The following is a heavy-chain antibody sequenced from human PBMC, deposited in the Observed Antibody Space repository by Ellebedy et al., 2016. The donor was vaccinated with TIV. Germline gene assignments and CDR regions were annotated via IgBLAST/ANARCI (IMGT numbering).Heavy chain of an antibody. CDR1: GYTFTGYY. D-gene: IGHD3-22*01. CDR2: INPNSGDT. CDR3: VRDLTNYGSSSY. V-gene: IGHV1-2*02. J-gene: IGHJ4*02. Sequence: AASVKVSCKASGYTFTGYYIHWVRQAPGQGLEWVAWINPNSGDTAYAQNLQGRVTVTGDTSISTAYMELSRLISYDTAVYYCVRDLTNYGSSSYWGQGTLVTVSS.